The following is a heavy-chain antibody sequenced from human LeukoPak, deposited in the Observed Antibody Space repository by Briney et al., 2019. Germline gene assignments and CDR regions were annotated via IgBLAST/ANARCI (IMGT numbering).Heavy chain of an antibody. J-gene: IGHJ5*02. CDR3: ARDQQWLARTGWFDP. CDR1: GYTFTSSH. Sequence: ASVKVSCKASGYTFTSSHMHWVRQAPGQGLEWMGIIDPSGTGTRYAQKFQGRLTMTRDTSTSTAYMELRSLRSDDTAVYYCARDQQWLARTGWFDPWGQGTLVTVSS. D-gene: IGHD6-19*01. CDR2: IDPSGTGT. V-gene: IGHV1-46*01.